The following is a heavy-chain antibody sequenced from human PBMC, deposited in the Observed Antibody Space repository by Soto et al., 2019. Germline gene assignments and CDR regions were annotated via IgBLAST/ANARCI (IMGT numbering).Heavy chain of an antibody. Sequence: SETLSLTCTVSVGSVRSGSYYWGWIRQPPGKGLEWIGYIYYSGSTNYNPSLKSRVTISVDTSKNQFSLKLSSVTAADTAVYYCASNAMVRGYYYGMDVWGQGTTVTVS. CDR1: VGSVRSGSYY. D-gene: IGHD3-10*01. CDR2: IYYSGST. V-gene: IGHV4-61*01. CDR3: ASNAMVRGYYYGMDV. J-gene: IGHJ6*02.